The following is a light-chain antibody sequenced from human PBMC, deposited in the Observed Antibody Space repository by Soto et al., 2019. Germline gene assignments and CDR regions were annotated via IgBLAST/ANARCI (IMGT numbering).Light chain of an antibody. CDR1: QTVRNNY. CDR2: DAS. J-gene: IGKJ5*01. Sequence: EFVLTQSPGTLSLSPGERATLSCRASQTVRNNYLAWYQQEPGQAPRLLIYDASSRATGIPDRFSGGGSGTDFTLTITRLEPEDFAVYYCQLYGRSITFGQGTRLEIK. CDR3: QLYGRSIT. V-gene: IGKV3-20*01.